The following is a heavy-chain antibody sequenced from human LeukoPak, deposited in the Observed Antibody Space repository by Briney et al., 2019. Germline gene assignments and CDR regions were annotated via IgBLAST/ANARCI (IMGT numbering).Heavy chain of an antibody. Sequence: GGSLRLSCAASGFTFSDFPMIWVRQAPGKGLEWVSSIFPSSDEIHYADSVKGRFTISRDNSKNTLYLQLNSLRAEDTAVYYCAKSACSTTNCYADFDYWGQGTLVTVSS. J-gene: IGHJ4*02. D-gene: IGHD2-2*01. CDR1: GFTFSDFP. V-gene: IGHV3-23*01. CDR3: AKSACSTTNCYADFDY. CDR2: IFPSSDEI.